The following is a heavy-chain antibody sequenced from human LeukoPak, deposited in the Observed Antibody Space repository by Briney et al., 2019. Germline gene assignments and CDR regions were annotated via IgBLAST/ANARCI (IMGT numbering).Heavy chain of an antibody. Sequence: GGSLRLSCAASGFTFSSYSMNWVRQAPGKGLEWVSSISSSSSYIYYADSVKGRFTISRDNAKNSLYLQMNSLRAEDTAVYYCARESLLDRRPAPDYWGQGTLVTVSS. J-gene: IGHJ4*02. V-gene: IGHV3-21*01. CDR3: ARESLLDRRPAPDY. CDR1: GFTFSSYS. CDR2: ISSSSSYI. D-gene: IGHD3/OR15-3a*01.